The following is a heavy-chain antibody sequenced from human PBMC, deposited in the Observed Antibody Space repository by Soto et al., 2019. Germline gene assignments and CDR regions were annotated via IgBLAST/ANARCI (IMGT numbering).Heavy chain of an antibody. CDR3: ASTTTVTSDRIYYYYYGMDV. Sequence: QVQLVQSGAEVQKPGSSVKVSCKASGGTFSSYAISWVRQAPGQGLEWMGGIIPIFGTANYAQKFQGRVTITADESTSTAYMELSSLRSEDTAVYYCASTTTVTSDRIYYYYYGMDVWGQGTTVTVSS. J-gene: IGHJ6*02. CDR2: IIPIFGTA. CDR1: GGTFSSYA. V-gene: IGHV1-69*01. D-gene: IGHD4-17*01.